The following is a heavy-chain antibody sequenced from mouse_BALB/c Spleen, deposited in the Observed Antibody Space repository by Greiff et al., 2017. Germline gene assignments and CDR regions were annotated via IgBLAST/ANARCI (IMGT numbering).Heavy chain of an antibody. V-gene: IGHV5-6-5*01. CDR2: ISSGGST. Sequence: DVHLVESGGGLVKPGGSLKLSCAASGFTFSSYAMSWVRQTPEKRLEWVASISSGGSTYYPDSVKGRFTISRDNARNILYLQMSSLRSEDTAMYYCAREDYYGSSYWYFDVWGAGTTVTVSS. J-gene: IGHJ1*01. D-gene: IGHD1-1*01. CDR3: AREDYYGSSYWYFDV. CDR1: GFTFSSYA.